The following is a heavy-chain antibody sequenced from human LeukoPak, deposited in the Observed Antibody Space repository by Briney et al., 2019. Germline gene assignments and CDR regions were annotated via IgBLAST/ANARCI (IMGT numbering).Heavy chain of an antibody. D-gene: IGHD6-19*01. V-gene: IGHV1-2*06. J-gene: IGHJ4*02. CDR1: GGTFSSYA. CDR2: INPNSGGT. CDR3: ARGYSSGWLDY. Sequence: EASVKVSCKASGGTFSSYAISWVRQAPGQGLEWMGRINPNSGGTNYAQKFQGRVTMTRDTSISTAYMELSRLRSDDTAVYYCARGYSSGWLDYWCQGTLVTVSS.